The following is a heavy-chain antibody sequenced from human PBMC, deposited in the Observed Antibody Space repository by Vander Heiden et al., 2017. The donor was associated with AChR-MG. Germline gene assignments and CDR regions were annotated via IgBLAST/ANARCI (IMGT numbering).Heavy chain of an antibody. J-gene: IGHJ6*03. CDR1: GGPISSSSYY. V-gene: IGHV4-39*01. CDR3: ARLSTIFGVVIYYYYYMDV. Sequence: QLQLQASRPGLVKPSVTLSLTGTVSGGPISSSSYYGGWIRQPPGKGLEWIGSIYYSGSTYYNPSLKSRVTISVDTSKNQFSLKLSSVTAADTAVYYCARLSTIFGVVIYYYYYMDVWGKGTTVTVSS. D-gene: IGHD3-3*01. CDR2: IYYSGST.